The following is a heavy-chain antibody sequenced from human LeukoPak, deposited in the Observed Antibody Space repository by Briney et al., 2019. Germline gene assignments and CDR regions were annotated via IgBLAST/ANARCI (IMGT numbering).Heavy chain of an antibody. D-gene: IGHD2-2*01. CDR1: GFSLSTSAMR. J-gene: IGHJ4*02. CDR2: INWDGEK. CDR3: AREETTSCFDY. V-gene: IGHV2-70*04. Sequence: VSGPTLVNPTQTLTLTCSFSGFSLSTSAMRVSWIRQPPGKALEWLARINWDGEKFYTTSLKTRLTISKDTSKNQVVLTMTNMDPVDTATYYCAREETTSCFDYWGQGILVTVSS.